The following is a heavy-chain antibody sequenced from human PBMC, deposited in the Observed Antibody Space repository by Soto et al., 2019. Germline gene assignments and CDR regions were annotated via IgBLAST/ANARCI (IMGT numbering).Heavy chain of an antibody. J-gene: IGHJ4*02. V-gene: IGHV4-38-2*01. Sequence: PSETLSLTCAVSGFSISTGYYWGWIRQPPGKGLEWIGSIYYSGSTYNNPSLRSRVSMSIDTSKDQFSLKLKSVTAADTALYFCARQRTSVVTQAYFDVWGPGSLVT. CDR1: GFSISTGYY. D-gene: IGHD2-21*02. CDR3: ARQRTSVVTQAYFDV. CDR2: IYYSGST.